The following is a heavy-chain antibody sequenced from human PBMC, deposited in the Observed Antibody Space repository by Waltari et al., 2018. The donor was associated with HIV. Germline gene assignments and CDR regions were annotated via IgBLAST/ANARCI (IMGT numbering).Heavy chain of an antibody. CDR2: FSGSGGST. CDR3: AGFLEWSTPLDYFDY. Sequence: EVQLLESGGGLVQPGGSLRLSCAASGFTFSSSDMSWVRQATGNGVELVSAFSGSGGSTPYADSLKGRFTISRDNSKRTLYLQMNSLRAEDTAVYYCAGFLEWSTPLDYFDYWGQGTLVTVSS. J-gene: IGHJ4*02. CDR1: GFTFSSSD. V-gene: IGHV3-23*01. D-gene: IGHD3-3*01.